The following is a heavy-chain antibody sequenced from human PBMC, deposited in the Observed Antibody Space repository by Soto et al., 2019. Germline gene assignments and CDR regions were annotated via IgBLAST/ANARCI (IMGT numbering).Heavy chain of an antibody. Sequence: ASVKVSCKASGYTFTNYDINWVRQATGQGLEWMGWMNPNSGNTGFAQQFQGRVTMTRNTAISTAYMELSSLRSEDTAVYYCVRVWGSIDCWGQGTLVTVSS. CDR1: GYTFTNYD. CDR2: MNPNSGNT. V-gene: IGHV1-8*01. D-gene: IGHD3-16*01. CDR3: VRVWGSIDC. J-gene: IGHJ4*02.